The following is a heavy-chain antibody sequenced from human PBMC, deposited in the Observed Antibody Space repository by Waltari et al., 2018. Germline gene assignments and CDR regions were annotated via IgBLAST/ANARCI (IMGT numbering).Heavy chain of an antibody. CDR3: ASYGLPYDSSGPTLDY. CDR1: GGTFSSYA. Sequence: QVQLVQSGAEVKKPGSSVKVSCKASGGTFSSYAISWVRQAPGQGLEWMGGIIPIFGTANYAQKFQGRVTITADKSTSTAYMELSSLRSEDTAVYYCASYGLPYDSSGPTLDYWGQGTLVTVSS. V-gene: IGHV1-69*14. CDR2: IIPIFGTA. D-gene: IGHD3-22*01. J-gene: IGHJ4*02.